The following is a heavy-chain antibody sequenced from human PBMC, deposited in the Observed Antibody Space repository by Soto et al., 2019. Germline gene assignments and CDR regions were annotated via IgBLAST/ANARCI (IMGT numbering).Heavy chain of an antibody. V-gene: IGHV4-31*03. Sequence: SETLSLTCTVSGGSISSGGYYWSWIRQHPGKGLEWIGYIYYSGSTYYNPSLKSRVTISVDTSKNQFSLKLSSVTAADTAVYYCASSRIFGVVIHYYFDYWGQGTLVTVSS. J-gene: IGHJ4*02. CDR3: ASSRIFGVVIHYYFDY. D-gene: IGHD3-3*01. CDR1: GGSISSGGYY. CDR2: IYYSGST.